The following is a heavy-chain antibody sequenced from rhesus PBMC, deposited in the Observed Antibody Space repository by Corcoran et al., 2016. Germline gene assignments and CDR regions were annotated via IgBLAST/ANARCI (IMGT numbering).Heavy chain of an antibody. J-gene: IGHJ6*01. Sequence: EVQLVESGGGLAKPGGSLRLSCAASGFTFSSNWMNWVRQTQGKGLEWISAINSGGGITYYADSVKGRFTISRDNSKNTLSLQMNSLRAEDTAVYYCAKDGYCTGSGCYGYYYGLDSWGQGVVVTVSS. CDR2: INSGGGIT. CDR3: AKDGYCTGSGCYGYYYGLDS. CDR1: GFTFSSNW. D-gene: IGHD2-21*01. V-gene: IGHV3S42*01.